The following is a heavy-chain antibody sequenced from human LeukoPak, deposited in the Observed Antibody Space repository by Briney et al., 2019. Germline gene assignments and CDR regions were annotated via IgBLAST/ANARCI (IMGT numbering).Heavy chain of an antibody. D-gene: IGHD3-10*01. V-gene: IGHV3-48*03. CDR3: ARTSGLF. Sequence: GGSLRLSCAGSGFSFSNYEMNWVRQAPGKGLEWVSYISSSGSTTYYADSVKGRFTISRDNAKNSLFLQMNSLRAEDTAVYYCARTSGLFWGQGTLVTVSS. CDR2: ISSSGSTT. J-gene: IGHJ4*02. CDR1: GFSFSNYE.